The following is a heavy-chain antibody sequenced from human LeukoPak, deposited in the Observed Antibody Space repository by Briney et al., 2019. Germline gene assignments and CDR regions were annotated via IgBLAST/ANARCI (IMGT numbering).Heavy chain of an antibody. V-gene: IGHV1-24*01. Sequence: ASVKVSCKVSGYTLTELSMHWVRQAPGKGLEWMGGFDPEDGETIYAQKFQGRVTMTEDTSTDTAYMELSSLRSEDAAVYYCATDRSGSWGWHAFDIWGQGTMVTVSS. D-gene: IGHD1-26*01. CDR3: ATDRSGSWGWHAFDI. CDR2: FDPEDGET. J-gene: IGHJ3*02. CDR1: GYTLTELS.